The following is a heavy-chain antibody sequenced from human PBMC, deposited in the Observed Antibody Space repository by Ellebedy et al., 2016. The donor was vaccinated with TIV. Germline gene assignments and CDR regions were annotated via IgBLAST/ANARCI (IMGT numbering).Heavy chain of an antibody. Sequence: PGGSLRLSRATSGFTFSSYTLNWVRQAPGKGLEWVSSISTSSSYIYYADSVKGRFTIPRDNAKNSLFLQMTSLRAEDTAGYYCARKVPAPTTVPPNLYFDLWGRGTLVTVSS. CDR1: GFTFSSYT. CDR3: ARKVPAPTTVPPNLYFDL. CDR2: ISTSSSYI. V-gene: IGHV3-21*01. J-gene: IGHJ2*01. D-gene: IGHD4-17*01.